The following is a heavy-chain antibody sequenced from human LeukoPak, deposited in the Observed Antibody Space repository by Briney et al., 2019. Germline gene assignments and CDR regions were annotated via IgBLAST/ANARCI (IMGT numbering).Heavy chain of an antibody. CDR2: FYSGGST. J-gene: IGHJ4*02. V-gene: IGHV3-66*01. Sequence: GGSLRLSCAAFGFTVSSKYMSWVRQAPGKGLEWVSVFYSGGSTYYADSVKGRFTISRDNSKNTPYFQMNSLRAEDTAVYYCAPGITGTHDYWGQGTLVTVSS. CDR3: APGITGTHDY. D-gene: IGHD1-20*01. CDR1: GFTVSSKY.